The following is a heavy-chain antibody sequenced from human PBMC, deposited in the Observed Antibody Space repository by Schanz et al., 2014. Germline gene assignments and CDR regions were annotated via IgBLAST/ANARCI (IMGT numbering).Heavy chain of an antibody. J-gene: IGHJ3*01. CDR1: GFTFSNYA. D-gene: IGHD5-12*01. V-gene: IGHV3-30*03. Sequence: AQLVESGGALVEPGGSLRLSCESSGFTFSNYAMHWVRQAPGKGLDWLAVISFDGRNKYHAQSVKGRFIISRDSSKNTLFLQMNSLRAEDTAVYFCARDEGRDGYNLAFDVWGQGTLVTVSS. CDR2: ISFDGRNK. CDR3: ARDEGRDGYNLAFDV.